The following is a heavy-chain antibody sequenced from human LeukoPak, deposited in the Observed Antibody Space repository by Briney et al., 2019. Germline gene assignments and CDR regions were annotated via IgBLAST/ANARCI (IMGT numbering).Heavy chain of an antibody. D-gene: IGHD5-18*01. CDR1: GYTFTTYW. CDR3: ARVGTSMVNFYHYYMDV. V-gene: IGHV5-51*01. CDR2: IHPGDSDT. Sequence: GESLKISCQGFGYTFTTYWIGWVRQMPGKGLEWMGIIHPGDSDTRYSPFFQGQVTISADKSISTAYLQWSGLKASDTAMYYCARVGTSMVNFYHYYMDVWGKGTAVTVSS. J-gene: IGHJ6*03.